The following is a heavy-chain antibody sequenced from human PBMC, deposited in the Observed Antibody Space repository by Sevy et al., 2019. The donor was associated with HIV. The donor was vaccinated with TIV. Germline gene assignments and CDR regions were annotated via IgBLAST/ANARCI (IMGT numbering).Heavy chain of an antibody. CDR1: GFTFSSYA. Sequence: GGSLRLSCAASGFTFSSYAMSWGRQAPGKGLEWVSAISGSGGSTYYEDSLQSRFTISRDNSNNTLYLQLNSLSAEDTALYFCAGLMGVVVVSVIIGWFDPWGQGTLVTVYS. CDR2: ISGSGGST. V-gene: IGHV3-23*01. J-gene: IGHJ5*02. D-gene: IGHD2-21*02. CDR3: AGLMGVVVVSVIIGWFDP.